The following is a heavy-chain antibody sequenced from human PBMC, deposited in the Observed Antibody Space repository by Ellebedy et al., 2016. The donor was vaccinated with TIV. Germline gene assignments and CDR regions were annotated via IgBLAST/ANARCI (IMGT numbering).Heavy chain of an antibody. J-gene: IGHJ3*02. Sequence: GESLKISCAASGFTFSSYAMSWVRQTPGKGLECVSGIYGSGRGIFYADSVKGRFTISRDNSKNTLYLQMNSLTAEDTAIYYCAKDQVGGDGRWVFDIWGQGTTVTVSS. CDR3: AKDQVGGDGRWVFDI. D-gene: IGHD3-16*01. V-gene: IGHV3-23*01. CDR2: IYGSGRGI. CDR1: GFTFSSYA.